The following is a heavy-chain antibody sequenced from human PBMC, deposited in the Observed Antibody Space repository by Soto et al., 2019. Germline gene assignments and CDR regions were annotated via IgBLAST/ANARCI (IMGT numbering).Heavy chain of an antibody. CDR3: ATTTGGSGYYPDFDH. V-gene: IGHV4-31*03. CDR2: MYYSGST. Sequence: QVQLQASGPGLVEPSQTLSLTCSVSGGSISSDVYFWSWIRQHPGKGLEWIGYMYYSGSTYYNPSLESRVTISVDTSSNQFSLKLSSVTAADTAIYYCATTTGGSGYYPDFDHWGQGTLVTVSS. D-gene: IGHD1-1*01. CDR1: GGSISSDVYF. J-gene: IGHJ4*02.